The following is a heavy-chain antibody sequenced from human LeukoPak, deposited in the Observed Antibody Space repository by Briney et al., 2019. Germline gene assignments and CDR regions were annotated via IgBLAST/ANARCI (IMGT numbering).Heavy chain of an antibody. CDR3: ARDHTHIVVVPAAMTWFDP. CDR2: INPSGGST. J-gene: IGHJ5*02. V-gene: IGHV1-46*01. CDR1: GGTVSRYP. D-gene: IGHD2-2*01. Sequence: ASVKVSCKASGGTVSRYPISWVRQAPGQGLEWMGIINPSGGSTSYAQKFQGRVTMTRDMSTSTVYMELSSLRSEDTAVYYCARDHTHIVVVPAAMTWFDPWGQGTLVTVSS.